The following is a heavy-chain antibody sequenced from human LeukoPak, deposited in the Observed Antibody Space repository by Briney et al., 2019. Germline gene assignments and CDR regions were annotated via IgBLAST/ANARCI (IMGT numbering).Heavy chain of an antibody. J-gene: IGHJ6*03. CDR3: ASGYDTRMDV. Sequence: SETLSLTCAVYGGSFSGYYWSWIRQPPGKGLEWIGEINHSGSTNYNPSLKSRVTISVDTSKNQFSLKLSSVTAADTAVYYCASGYDTRMDVWGKGTTVTVSS. D-gene: IGHD3-22*01. V-gene: IGHV4-34*01. CDR2: INHSGST. CDR1: GGSFSGYY.